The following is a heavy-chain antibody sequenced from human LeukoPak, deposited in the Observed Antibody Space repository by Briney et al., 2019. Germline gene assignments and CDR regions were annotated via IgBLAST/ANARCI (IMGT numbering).Heavy chain of an antibody. D-gene: IGHD6-13*01. CDR1: GFTLSIYW. V-gene: IGHV3-7*03. CDR2: LKDARSEK. CDR3: ARARDSSWDY. J-gene: IGHJ4*02. Sequence: GGALRLSCAASGFTLSIYWMSWVCEAPGKGLEWVANLKDARSEKYYVDSVKGRFTISRDDAKNSLYLQMNSLRAEDTAVYYCARARDSSWDYWGQGTLVTVSS.